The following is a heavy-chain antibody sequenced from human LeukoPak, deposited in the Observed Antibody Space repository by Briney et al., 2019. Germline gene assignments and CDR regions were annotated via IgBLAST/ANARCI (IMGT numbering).Heavy chain of an antibody. CDR2: IYSGGSK. V-gene: IGHV3-53*01. J-gene: IGHJ4*02. CDR1: LFTLSRDY. Sequence: RGSLSLSCAVSLFTLSRDYTSSVRHAPGGGLEWGSGIYSGGSKYYAASVKGRFTISRDNSKNTLYLQMNSLRAEDTAVYYCARLPHYSGSSYWGQGTLVTVSS. CDR3: ARLPHYSGSSY. D-gene: IGHD1-26*01.